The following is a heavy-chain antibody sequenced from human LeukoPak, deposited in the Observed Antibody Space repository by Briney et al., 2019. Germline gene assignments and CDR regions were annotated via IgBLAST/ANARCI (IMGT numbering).Heavy chain of an antibody. J-gene: IGHJ4*02. D-gene: IGHD4-23*01. CDR3: ARAVGTSRNFFDY. V-gene: IGHV4-38-2*02. CDR2: IYHSGST. CDR1: GYSISSGFY. Sequence: SETLSLTCTVSGYSISSGFYWGWIRQPPGKGLECIGSIYHSGSTYYNPSLKSRVTISVDTSKNQFSLNLSSVTAADTAMYYCARAVGTSRNFFDYWGQGTLVTVSS.